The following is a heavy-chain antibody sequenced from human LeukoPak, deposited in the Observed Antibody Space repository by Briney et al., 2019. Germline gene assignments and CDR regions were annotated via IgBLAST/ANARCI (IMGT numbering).Heavy chain of an antibody. CDR1: GFNFSDFY. CDR3: ARDAYVADI. V-gene: IGHV3-11*01. CDR2: ITSSGGTM. J-gene: IGHJ3*02. Sequence: PGGSLRLSCAASGFNFSDFYMSWIRQAPGKGLEWLSYITSSGGTMYYADSVRGRFTISRDNAKNSVYLQMNSLRAEDTAVYYCARDAYVADIWGQGTMVTVSS. D-gene: IGHD3-10*02.